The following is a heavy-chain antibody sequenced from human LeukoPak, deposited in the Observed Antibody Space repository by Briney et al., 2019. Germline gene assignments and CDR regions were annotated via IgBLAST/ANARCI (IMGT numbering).Heavy chain of an antibody. D-gene: IGHD3-22*01. J-gene: IGHJ4*02. CDR1: GFTVSSNY. Sequence: GGSLRLSCAASGFTVSSNYMSWVRQAPGKGLEGVSVIYSGGSTYYADSVKGRFTTSRHNSKNTLYLQMNSLRAEDTAVYYCITDPSDSSGYYYVDYWGQGTLVTVSS. V-gene: IGHV3-53*04. CDR3: ITDPSDSSGYYYVDY. CDR2: IYSGGST.